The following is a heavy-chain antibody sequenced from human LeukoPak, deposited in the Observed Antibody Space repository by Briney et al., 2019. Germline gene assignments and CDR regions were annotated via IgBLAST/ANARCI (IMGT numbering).Heavy chain of an antibody. J-gene: IGHJ4*02. V-gene: IGHV1-69*06. CDR2: IIPIFGTA. D-gene: IGHD6-13*01. CDR3: AREAAGYSSSWSFDY. Sequence: SVKVSCKASGGTFSSYAISWVRQAPGQGLEWMGGIIPIFGTANYAQKFQGRVTITADKSTSTAYMELSSPRSEDTAVYYCAREAAGYSSSWSFDYWGQGTLVTVSS. CDR1: GGTFSSYA.